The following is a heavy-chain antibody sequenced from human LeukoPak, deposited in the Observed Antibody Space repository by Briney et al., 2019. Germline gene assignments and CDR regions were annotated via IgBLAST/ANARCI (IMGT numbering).Heavy chain of an antibody. Sequence: GESLQISCRASGYSFTTYWIGWVRQMPGKGLEWMGVIFPADSDTRYSPSFQGQVTISADKSISTAYLQWSSLKASDTAMYYCASVYSSTSWDYWGQGTLVTVSS. V-gene: IGHV5-51*01. CDR3: ASVYSSTSWDY. J-gene: IGHJ4*02. D-gene: IGHD6-13*01. CDR1: GYSFTTYW. CDR2: IFPADSDT.